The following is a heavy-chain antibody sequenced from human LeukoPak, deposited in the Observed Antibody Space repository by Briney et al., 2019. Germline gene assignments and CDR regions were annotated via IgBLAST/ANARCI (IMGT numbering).Heavy chain of an antibody. J-gene: IGHJ6*03. CDR1: GGSIKSYY. Sequence: SETLSLTCTVSGGSIKSYYWSWIRQPPGKGLEWIGYIYDSGSINYNPFLKSRVTISLDAAKDQFSLRLSSVTAADTALYYCARVRWLNAYYHYYYMDVWGKGTTVTVSS. V-gene: IGHV4-59*01. CDR2: IYDSGSI. CDR3: ARVRWLNAYYHYYYMDV. D-gene: IGHD3-22*01.